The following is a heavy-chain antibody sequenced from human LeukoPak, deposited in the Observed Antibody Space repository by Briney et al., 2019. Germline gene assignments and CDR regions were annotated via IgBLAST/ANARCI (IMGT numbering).Heavy chain of an antibody. V-gene: IGHV4-39*01. CDR2: IYYSGNT. J-gene: IGHJ4*02. Sequence: SETLSLTCTVSGGSISSSSYYWGWIRQPPGKGLEWIGSIYYSGNTYYNASLKSQVSMSIDTSKNQFSLKLTSVTAADTAVYYCARQTGSGLFILPGGQGTLVTVSS. D-gene: IGHD3/OR15-3a*01. CDR3: ARQTGSGLFILP. CDR1: GGSISSSSYY.